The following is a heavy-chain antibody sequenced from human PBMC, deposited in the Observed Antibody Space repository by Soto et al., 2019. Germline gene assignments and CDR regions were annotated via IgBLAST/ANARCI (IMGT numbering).Heavy chain of an antibody. CDR1: GGSVSSGSYY. Sequence: ETLSLTCTVSGGSVSSGSYYWSWIRQPPGKGLEWIGYIYYSGSTNYNPSLKSRVTISVDTSKNQFSLKLSSVTAADTAVYYCARSTYQLLDYYYYGMDVWGQGTTVTVSS. V-gene: IGHV4-61*01. CDR2: IYYSGST. D-gene: IGHD2-2*01. J-gene: IGHJ6*02. CDR3: ARSTYQLLDYYYYGMDV.